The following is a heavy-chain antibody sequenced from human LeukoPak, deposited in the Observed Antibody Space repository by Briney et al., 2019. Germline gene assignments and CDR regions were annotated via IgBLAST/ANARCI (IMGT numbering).Heavy chain of an antibody. CDR2: IYYSGIT. CDR3: ARLRGVDIVVAPAGMGEFDY. CDR1: GGSIRNTYYY. Sequence: SETLSLTCTVSGGSIRNTYYYWGWIRQPPGKGLEWIGNIYYSGITYYNPSLKSRVTMSVDTSKNQFYLNLNFVTAADTTIYYCARLRGVDIVVAPAGMGEFDYWGQGALVTVSS. V-gene: IGHV4-39*01. D-gene: IGHD2-2*03. J-gene: IGHJ4*02.